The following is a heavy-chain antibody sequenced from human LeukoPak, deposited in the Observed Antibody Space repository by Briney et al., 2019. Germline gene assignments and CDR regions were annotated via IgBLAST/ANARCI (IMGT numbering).Heavy chain of an antibody. CDR1: GFTFSSYW. CDR2: IKQDGSEK. V-gene: IGHV3-7*05. CDR3: ASRGATYYFDY. Sequence: GGSLRLSCAASGFTFSSYWMSWVRQAPGKGLEWVANIKQDGSEKYYVNSVKGRFTISRDNAKNSLYLQMNSLRAEDTAVYYCASRGATYYFDYWGQGTLVTVSS. D-gene: IGHD5-24*01. J-gene: IGHJ4*02.